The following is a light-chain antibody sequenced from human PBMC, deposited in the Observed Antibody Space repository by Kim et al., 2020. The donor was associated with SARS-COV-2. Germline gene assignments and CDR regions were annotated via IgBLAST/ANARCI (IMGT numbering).Light chain of an antibody. J-gene: IGLJ1*01. CDR2: QDR. Sequence: VSPRQTASSSRSGDKLEDKCVCWFPQKPGQSPVLVIYQDRKRPSGIPERFSGSNSGNTATLTISGTQAMDEADYYCQAWDSSTAVFGTGTKVSVL. CDR3: QAWDSSTAV. V-gene: IGLV3-1*01. CDR1: KLEDKC.